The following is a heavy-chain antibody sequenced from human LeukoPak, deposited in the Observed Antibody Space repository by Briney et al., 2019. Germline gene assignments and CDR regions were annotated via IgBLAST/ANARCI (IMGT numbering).Heavy chain of an antibody. D-gene: IGHD2-2*01. CDR3: ARGRGGCSSTSCSRTLGKYYYYYMDV. J-gene: IGHJ6*03. CDR2: ISAYNGNT. CDR1: GYTFTSYG. V-gene: IGHV1-18*01. Sequence: VKVSCKASGYTFTSYGISWVRQAPGQGLEWMGWISAYNGNTNYAQKLQGRVTMTTDTSTSTAYMELRSLRSDDTAVYYCARGRGGCSSTSCSRTLGKYYYYYMDVWGKGTTVTVSS.